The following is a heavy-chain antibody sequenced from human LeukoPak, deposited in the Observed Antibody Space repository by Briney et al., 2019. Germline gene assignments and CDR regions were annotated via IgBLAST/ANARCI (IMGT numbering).Heavy chain of an antibody. J-gene: IGHJ3*02. Sequence: PGGSLRLSCAASGFTFSSYAMHWVRQAPGKGLEWVAVISYDGRSKYYADSVKGRFTISRDDSKYTLYVQMNSLRAEDTAVYYCARGHVGHSYGSDAFDIWGQGTMVTVSS. CDR1: GFTFSSYA. V-gene: IGHV3-30*04. CDR3: ARGHVGHSYGSDAFDI. CDR2: ISYDGRSK. D-gene: IGHD5-18*01.